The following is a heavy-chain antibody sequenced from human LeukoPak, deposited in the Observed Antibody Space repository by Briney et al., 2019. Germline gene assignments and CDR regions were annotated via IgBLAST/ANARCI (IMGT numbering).Heavy chain of an antibody. CDR2: INAGNGNT. CDR3: ARETNPENAFDI. CDR1: GYTFTCYA. J-gene: IGHJ3*02. Sequence: ASVKVSCKASGYTFTCYAMHWVRQAPGQRLEWMGWINAGNGNTKYSQEFQGRVTITRDTSASTAYMELSSLRSEDMAVYYCARETNPENAFDIWGQGTMVTVSS. V-gene: IGHV1-3*03.